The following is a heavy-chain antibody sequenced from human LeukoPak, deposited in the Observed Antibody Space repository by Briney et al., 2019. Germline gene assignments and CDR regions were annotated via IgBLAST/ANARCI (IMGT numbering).Heavy chain of an antibody. V-gene: IGHV3-7*03. D-gene: IGHD3-16*01. CDR3: ARAPYGDNGYTAEVADY. Sequence: GGSLRLSCAASGFTFSTYWMTWVRQAPGKGLEWVANIKPDGSQIYYVDSVKGRFTISRDNSKNTLYLQMNSLRAEDTAVYYCARAPYGDNGYTAEVADYWGQGTLVTVSS. J-gene: IGHJ4*02. CDR1: GFTFSTYW. CDR2: IKPDGSQI.